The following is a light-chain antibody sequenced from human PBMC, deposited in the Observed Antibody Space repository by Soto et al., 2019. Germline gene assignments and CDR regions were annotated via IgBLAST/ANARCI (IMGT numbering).Light chain of an antibody. V-gene: IGLV1-40*01. CDR3: QSYDTSLSVV. Sequence: QSVLTQPPSVSGAPGQRVTISCTGSSSNIGARYDVHWYQQLPGTAPKLLIYTNSNRPSGVPDRFSGSKSGTSASLAITGLQAEDEADYYRQSYDTSLSVVFGGGTQLTVL. CDR1: SSNIGARYD. J-gene: IGLJ2*01. CDR2: TNS.